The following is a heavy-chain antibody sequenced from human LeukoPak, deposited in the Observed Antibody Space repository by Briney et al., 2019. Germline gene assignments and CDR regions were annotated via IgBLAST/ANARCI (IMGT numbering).Heavy chain of an antibody. J-gene: IGHJ5*02. V-gene: IGHV1-69*04. Sequence: SVKVSCKASGGTFSSYAISWVRQAPGQGLEWMGRSIPILGIANGAQKLQGSVKITTDKSTRNAYMALSSVRSEDTAVYYCATGVRELRFLEGNWFDPWGQGTLVTVSS. CDR2: SIPILGIA. CDR3: ATGVRELRFLEGNWFDP. CDR1: GGTFSSYA. D-gene: IGHD3-3*01.